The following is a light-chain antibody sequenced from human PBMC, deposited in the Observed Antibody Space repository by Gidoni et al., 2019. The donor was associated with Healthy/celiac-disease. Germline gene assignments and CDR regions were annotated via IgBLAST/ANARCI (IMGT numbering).Light chain of an antibody. CDR3: QQYGSSSGA. Sequence: ESVLTQSPGTLSLSPGERATLSCRASQAVSNSYLAWYVQKPGQAPRLLIYGASNRATGTPDRFSGSGSGTDFTLTISRLEPEDCATYYCQQYGSSSGAFXQXTKVEIK. CDR1: QAVSNSY. V-gene: IGKV3-20*01. CDR2: GAS. J-gene: IGKJ1*01.